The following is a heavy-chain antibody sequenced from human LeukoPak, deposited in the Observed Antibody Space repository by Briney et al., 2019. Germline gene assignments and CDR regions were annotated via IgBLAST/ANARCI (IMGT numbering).Heavy chain of an antibody. D-gene: IGHD3-10*01. V-gene: IGHV4-61*02. CDR1: GGFISSGSYY. Sequence: SETLSLTCTVSGGFISSGSYYWSWIRQPAGKGLEWIGRIYTSGSTNYNPSLKSRVTISVDTSKNQFSLKPSSVTAADTAVYYCARDRRVTMVRGVIITSDYYYYMDVWGKGTTVTISS. CDR2: IYTSGST. J-gene: IGHJ6*03. CDR3: ARDRRVTMVRGVIITSDYYYYMDV.